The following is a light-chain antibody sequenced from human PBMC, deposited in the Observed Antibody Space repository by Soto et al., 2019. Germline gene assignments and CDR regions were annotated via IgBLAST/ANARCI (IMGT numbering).Light chain of an antibody. V-gene: IGLV2-14*01. CDR2: EVS. CDR3: VSYTSSSTRV. Sequence: QSALTQPASVSGSPGQSITISCTGTSSDVGGYNYVSWYQQHPGKAPKLMIYEVSNRPSGVSNLFFGSKSGNPAPLTISGLHAEDEAEYYCVSYTSSSTRVFGGGTKLTVL. J-gene: IGLJ3*02. CDR1: SSDVGGYNY.